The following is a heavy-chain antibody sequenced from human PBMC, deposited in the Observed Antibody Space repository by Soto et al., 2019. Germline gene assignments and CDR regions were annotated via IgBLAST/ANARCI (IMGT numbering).Heavy chain of an antibody. D-gene: IGHD5-18*01. J-gene: IGHJ6*01. CDR3: ANGAMGSPYYYYGMDV. CDR2: ISYDGSNK. Sequence: QVQLVESGGGVVQPGRSLRLSCAASGFTFSSYGMHWVRQAPGKGLEWVAVISYDGSNKYYADSVKGRFTISRDNSKNTLYLQMNSLRAEDTAVYYCANGAMGSPYYYYGMDVW. CDR1: GFTFSSYG. V-gene: IGHV3-30*18.